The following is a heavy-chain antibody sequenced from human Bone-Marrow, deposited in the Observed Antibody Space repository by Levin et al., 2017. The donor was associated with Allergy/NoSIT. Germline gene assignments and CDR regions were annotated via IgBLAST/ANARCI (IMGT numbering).Heavy chain of an antibody. CDR3: ARSPGDDFWSDTLDI. CDR1: GFSFSGYA. CDR2: ISGAGGST. Sequence: PGGSLRLSCAASGFSFSGYAMNWVRQAPGKGLEWVSVISGAGGSTYYADSVKGRFTTSRDNSKNTVYLQMHSLRGEDMAMYYCARSPGDDFWSDTLDIWGQGTMVTVSS. J-gene: IGHJ3*02. D-gene: IGHD3-3*01. V-gene: IGHV3-23*01.